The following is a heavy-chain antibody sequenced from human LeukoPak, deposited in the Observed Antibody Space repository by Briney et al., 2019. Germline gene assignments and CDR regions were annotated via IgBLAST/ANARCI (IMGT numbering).Heavy chain of an antibody. Sequence: PGGSLRLSCAASGFTFSSYAMSWVRQAPGKGLEWVSAISGSGGSTNYADSVKGRFTISRDSSKNTLYLQMNSLRAEDTAVYYCAKVGWFGELLPHYNWFDPWGQGTLVTVSS. D-gene: IGHD3-10*01. V-gene: IGHV3-23*01. CDR1: GFTFSSYA. CDR2: ISGSGGST. J-gene: IGHJ5*02. CDR3: AKVGWFGELLPHYNWFDP.